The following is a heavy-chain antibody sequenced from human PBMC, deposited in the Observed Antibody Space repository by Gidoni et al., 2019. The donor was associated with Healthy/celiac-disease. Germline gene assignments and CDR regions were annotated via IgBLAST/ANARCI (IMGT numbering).Heavy chain of an antibody. J-gene: IGHJ4*02. Sequence: EVQLLESGGGLVQPGGSLRLSCAAHGVTCSSKAMSWVRQAPGKGLEWVSAISGSGGSTYYADSVKGRFTIARDNSKNTLYLQMNSLRAEDTAVYYCAKDQRRHAAMPLPGGYWGQGTLVTVSS. CDR3: AKDQRRHAAMPLPGGY. D-gene: IGHD2-2*01. CDR2: ISGSGGST. CDR1: GVTCSSKA. V-gene: IGHV3-23*01.